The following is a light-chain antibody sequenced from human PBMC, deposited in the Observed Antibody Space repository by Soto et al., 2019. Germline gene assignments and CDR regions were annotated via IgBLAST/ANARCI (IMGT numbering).Light chain of an antibody. V-gene: IGKV3-20*01. Sequence: EIVLTQSPGTLSLSPGERAALSCRASHSVSSTYLAGYQQKPGQAPRLLIYGASSRATGIPDRFSGSGSGTDFTLTISRLEPEDFAVYYCQQYGSSPPYTFGQVTKLEIK. J-gene: IGKJ2*01. CDR2: GAS. CDR1: HSVSSTY. CDR3: QQYGSSPPYT.